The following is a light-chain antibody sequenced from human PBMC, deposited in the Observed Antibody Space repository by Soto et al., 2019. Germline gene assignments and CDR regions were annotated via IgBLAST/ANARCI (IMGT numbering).Light chain of an antibody. CDR3: QQYGSSSPYT. V-gene: IGKV3-20*01. CDR2: GAS. CDR1: QSVSSSY. Sequence: EIVLTQSPGTLSLSPGERATLSCRASQSVSSSYLAWYQQKPGQAPRLLIYGASSRATGIPDRFSGSGSETVLTLTMSRLEPEDCSVYYCQQYGSSSPYTFGEGTELEIK. J-gene: IGKJ2*01.